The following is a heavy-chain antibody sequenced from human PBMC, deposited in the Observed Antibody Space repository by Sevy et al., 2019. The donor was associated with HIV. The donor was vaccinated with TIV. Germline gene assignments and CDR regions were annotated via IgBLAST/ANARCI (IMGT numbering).Heavy chain of an antibody. Sequence: GGSLRLSCEASGFTFSSYWMHWVRQAPGKGLVWVSRINSDGSIISYADSVKGRFTISRDNAKNTLYLQMNSLRAEDTAVYYCARGSGSYEVWNDAFDIWGQGTMVTVSS. V-gene: IGHV3-74*01. CDR1: GFTFSSYW. CDR3: ARGSGSYEVWNDAFDI. J-gene: IGHJ3*02. CDR2: INSDGSII. D-gene: IGHD1-26*01.